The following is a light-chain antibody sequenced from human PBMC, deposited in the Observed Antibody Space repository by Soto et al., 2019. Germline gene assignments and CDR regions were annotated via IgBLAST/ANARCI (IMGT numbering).Light chain of an antibody. CDR3: SSYTSSSTPYVV. Sequence: QSALTQPASVSGSPGQSITISCTGTSSDVGGYNYVSWYQQHPGKAPKLMIYDVSNRPSGVSNRFSGSKSGNTASVTSSGLQAEDEADYYCSSYTSSSTPYVVFGGGTKLTVL. V-gene: IGLV2-14*01. J-gene: IGLJ2*01. CDR2: DVS. CDR1: SSDVGGYNY.